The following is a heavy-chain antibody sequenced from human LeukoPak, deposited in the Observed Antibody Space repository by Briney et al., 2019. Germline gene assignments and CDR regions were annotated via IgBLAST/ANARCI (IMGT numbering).Heavy chain of an antibody. CDR3: ARGLGGLYYYYGMDV. CDR1: GGSISSGGYY. Sequence: SETLSLTCTVSGGSISSGGYYRSWIRQHPGKGLEWIGYIYYSGSTYYNPSLKSRVTISVDTSKNQFSLKLSSVTAADTAVYYCARGLGGLYYYYGMDVWGQGTTVTVSS. D-gene: IGHD3-16*01. CDR2: IYYSGST. J-gene: IGHJ6*02. V-gene: IGHV4-31*03.